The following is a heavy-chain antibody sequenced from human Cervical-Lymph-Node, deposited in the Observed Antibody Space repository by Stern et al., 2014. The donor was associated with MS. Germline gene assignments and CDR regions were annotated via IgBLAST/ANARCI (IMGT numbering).Heavy chain of an antibody. D-gene: IGHD5-18*01. CDR2: INTNTGNS. CDR3: ARDFVDTAMITRSDYLDC. J-gene: IGHJ4*02. CDR1: GYTLTNYP. Sequence: VQLEESGSELKKPGASVKGSCKASGYTLTNYPINWVRQAPGQGLEWMGWINTNTGNSTYAQDFTGRFVFSLDTSVSTAYLQISNLKAEDTAVYYCARDFVDTAMITRSDYLDCWGQGTLVTVSS. V-gene: IGHV7-4-1*02.